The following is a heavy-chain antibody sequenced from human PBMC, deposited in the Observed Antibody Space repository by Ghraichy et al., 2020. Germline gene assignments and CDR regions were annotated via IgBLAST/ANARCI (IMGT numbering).Heavy chain of an antibody. D-gene: IGHD2-2*03. J-gene: IGHJ6*03. V-gene: IGHV3-30*18. CDR1: GFTFSSYG. CDR3: AKDLDGSGYYYMDV. CDR2: ISYDGSNK. Sequence: GGSLRLSCAASGFTFSSYGMHWVRQAPGKGLEWVAVISYDGSNKYYADSVKGRFTISRDNSKNTLYLQMNSLRAEDTAVYYCAKDLDGSGYYYMDVWGKGTTVTVSS.